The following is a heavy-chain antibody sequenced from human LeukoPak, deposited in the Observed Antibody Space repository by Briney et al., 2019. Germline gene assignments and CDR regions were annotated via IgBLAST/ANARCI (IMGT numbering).Heavy chain of an antibody. CDR2: IHYSGST. Sequence: SETLSLTCTVSGGSISSSSYYWGWIRQPPGKGLEWIGSIHYSGSTNYNPSLKSRVTISVDTSKNQFSLKLSSVTAADTAVYYCARDLAKLTDWGQGTLVTVSS. CDR3: ARDLAKLTD. J-gene: IGHJ4*02. V-gene: IGHV4-39*07. CDR1: GGSISSSSYY. D-gene: IGHD3-3*02.